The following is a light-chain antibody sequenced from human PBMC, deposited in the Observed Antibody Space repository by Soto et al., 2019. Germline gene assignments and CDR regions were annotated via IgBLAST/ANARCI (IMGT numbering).Light chain of an antibody. CDR3: RSYTSSRSLKVV. Sequence: QSVLTQPPSVSGAPGQRVTISCTGSSSDIGACYDVSWYQQHPGTAPKLLIYGISNRPSGVSNRFSGSKSGNTASLTITGLQAEEEADYYCRSYTSSRSLKVVFGGGTKVPVL. J-gene: IGLJ2*01. CDR1: SSDIGACYD. CDR2: GIS. V-gene: IGLV1-40*01.